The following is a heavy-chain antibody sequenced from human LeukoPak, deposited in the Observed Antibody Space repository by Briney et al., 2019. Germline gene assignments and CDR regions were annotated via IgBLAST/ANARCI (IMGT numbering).Heavy chain of an antibody. CDR3: ARVLHYYGSGSYPH. V-gene: IGHV1-18*01. CDR1: GYTFTSYG. Sequence: GASVKVSCKASGYTFTSYGISWVRQAPGQGLEWMGWISAYNGNTNYAQKLQGRVTMTTDTSTSTAYMELRSLRSDDTAVYYCARVLHYYGSGSYPHWGQGTLVTVSS. D-gene: IGHD3-10*01. CDR2: ISAYNGNT. J-gene: IGHJ4*02.